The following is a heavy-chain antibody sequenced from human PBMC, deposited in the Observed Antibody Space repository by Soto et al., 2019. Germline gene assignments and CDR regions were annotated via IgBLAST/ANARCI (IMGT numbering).Heavy chain of an antibody. CDR2: ISYDGSNK. D-gene: IGHD6-13*01. Sequence: PGGSLRLSCAASGFTFSSYAMHWVRQAPGKGLEWVAVISYDGSNKYYADSVKGRFTISRDNSKNTLYLQMNSLRAEDTAVYYCARPPNSSSRFFDYWGQGTLVTVSS. J-gene: IGHJ4*02. V-gene: IGHV3-30-3*01. CDR3: ARPPNSSSRFFDY. CDR1: GFTFSSYA.